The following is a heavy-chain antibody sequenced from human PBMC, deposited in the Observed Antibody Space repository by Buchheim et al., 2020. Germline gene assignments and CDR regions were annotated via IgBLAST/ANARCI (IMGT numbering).Heavy chain of an antibody. CDR1: GDSISTYY. J-gene: IGHJ4*02. CDR2: IYYSGGGGGT. Sequence: QVQLQESGPGLVKPSETLSLICTVSGDSISTYYWSWSRQPPGKGLEWIGYIYYSGGGGGTNYNPSLKSRVTISVDTPKNQFSLKVNSVTAADTAVYYCARLSLFGYAMEWGQGTL. D-gene: IGHD5-18*01. V-gene: IGHV4-59*01. CDR3: ARLSLFGYAME.